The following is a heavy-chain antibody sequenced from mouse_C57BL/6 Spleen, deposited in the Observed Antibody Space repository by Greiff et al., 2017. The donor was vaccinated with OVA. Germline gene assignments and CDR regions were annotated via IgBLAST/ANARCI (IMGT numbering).Heavy chain of an antibody. D-gene: IGHD4-1*01. CDR3: ARDPNWGGVDY. CDR1: GYSITSGYY. CDR2: ISYDGSN. Sequence: VQLQQSGPGLVKPSQSLSLTCSVTGYSITSGYYWNWIRQFPGNKLEWMGYISYDGSNNYNPSLKNRISITRDTSKNQFFLKLNSVTTEDTATYYCARDPNWGGVDYWGQGTSVTVSS. J-gene: IGHJ4*01. V-gene: IGHV3-6*01.